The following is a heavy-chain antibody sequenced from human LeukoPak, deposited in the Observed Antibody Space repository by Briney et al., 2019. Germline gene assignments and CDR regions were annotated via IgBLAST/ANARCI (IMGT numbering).Heavy chain of an antibody. D-gene: IGHD6-13*01. CDR2: ISYDGSNK. V-gene: IGHV3-30*18. J-gene: IGHJ4*02. Sequence: PGGSLRLSCAASGFTLNNDAMSWVRQAPGKGLEWVAVISYDGSNKYYADSVKGRFTISRDNSKNTLYLQMNSLRAEDTAVYYCAKFPSSAAGNFFDYWGQGTLVTVSS. CDR1: GFTLNNDA. CDR3: AKFPSSAAGNFFDY.